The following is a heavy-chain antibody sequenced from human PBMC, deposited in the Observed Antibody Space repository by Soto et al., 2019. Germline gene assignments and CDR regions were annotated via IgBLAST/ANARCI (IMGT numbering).Heavy chain of an antibody. V-gene: IGHV3-30*18. J-gene: IGHJ4*02. CDR2: ISYDGSRT. D-gene: IGHD2-21*01. CDR3: AKEGPVASPDAYLDF. Sequence: QVQLVESGGGMVQPGRSLRLSCEVSGFNFSHYDVHWVRQAPGKGLEWVAVISYDGSRTFYADSVKGRFTISRDNLKNTLFLQMRSLRTKDTAVYYCAKEGPVASPDAYLDFWGQGTLVTVSS. CDR1: GFNFSHYD.